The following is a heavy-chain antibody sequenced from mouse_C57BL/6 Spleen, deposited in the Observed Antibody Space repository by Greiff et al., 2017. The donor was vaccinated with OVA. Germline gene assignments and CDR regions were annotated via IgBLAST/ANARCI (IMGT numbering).Heavy chain of an antibody. V-gene: IGHV1-19*01. CDR3: ARSLLGRGYFDY. CDR2: INPYNGGT. J-gene: IGHJ2*01. CDR1: GYTFTDYY. Sequence: EVQLQQSGPVLVKPGASVKMSCKASGYTFTDYYMNWVKQSHGKSLEWIGVINPYNGGTSYNQKFKGKATLTVDKSSSTAYMELSSLTSEDSAVYYWARSLLGRGYFDYWGQGTTLTVSS. D-gene: IGHD4-1*01.